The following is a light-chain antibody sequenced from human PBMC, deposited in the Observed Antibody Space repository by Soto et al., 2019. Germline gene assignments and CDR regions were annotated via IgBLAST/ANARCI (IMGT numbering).Light chain of an antibody. Sequence: QSVLTQPPSASGTPGQRVTISCSGSSSNVGGNPVNWYQHVPTTAPKLLIYTNTQRPSGVPDRFSGSKSGTSASLAISGIPSEDEADHHCASWDHSLNGPVFGTGTKVTV. CDR2: TNT. V-gene: IGLV1-44*01. CDR3: ASWDHSLNGPV. CDR1: SSNVGGNP. J-gene: IGLJ1*01.